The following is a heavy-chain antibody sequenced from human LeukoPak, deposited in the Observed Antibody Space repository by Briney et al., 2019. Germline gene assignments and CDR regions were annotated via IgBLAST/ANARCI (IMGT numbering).Heavy chain of an antibody. J-gene: IGHJ4*02. CDR1: GFTFSSYS. D-gene: IGHD1-26*01. CDR2: ISSSSSYI. CDR3: ARDWGVGATLYYFDY. Sequence: PGGSLRLSCAASGFTFSSYSMNWVRQAPGKGLEWVSSISSSSSYIYYADSVKGRFTISRDNAKNSLYLRMNSLRAEDTAVYYCARDWGVGATLYYFDYWGQGTLVTVSS. V-gene: IGHV3-21*01.